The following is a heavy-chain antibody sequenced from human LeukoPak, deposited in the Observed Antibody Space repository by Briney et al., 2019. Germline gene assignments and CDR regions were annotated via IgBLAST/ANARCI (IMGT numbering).Heavy chain of an antibody. V-gene: IGHV3-21*01. CDR2: ISSSSSYI. D-gene: IGHD2-15*01. Sequence: GGSLRLSCTASGFTFSRKGMSWVRQAPGKGLEWVSSISSSSSYIYYADSVKGRFTISRDNAKNSLYLQMNSLRAEDTAVYYCAREGGYCSGGSCYYYYYMDVWGKGTTVTVSS. J-gene: IGHJ6*03. CDR3: AREGGYCSGGSCYYYYYMDV. CDR1: GFTFSRKG.